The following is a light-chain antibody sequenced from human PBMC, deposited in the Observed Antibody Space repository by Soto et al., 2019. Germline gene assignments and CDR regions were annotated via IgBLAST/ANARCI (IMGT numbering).Light chain of an antibody. J-gene: IGLJ2*01. Sequence: QSALTQPASVSASPGQSISISCTGTSNDVGAFDYVSWYQQHPGKAPKLIIFEVFNRPSGVSTRFSGSKSGSTASLTISGLQAEDEADYFCSSYTTNNAQVFGGGTKLTVL. CDR3: SSYTTNNAQV. CDR2: EVF. CDR1: SNDVGAFDY. V-gene: IGLV2-14*01.